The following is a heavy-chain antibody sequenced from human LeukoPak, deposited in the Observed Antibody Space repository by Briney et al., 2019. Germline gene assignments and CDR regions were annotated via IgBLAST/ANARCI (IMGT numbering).Heavy chain of an antibody. CDR1: GYTFTGYY. D-gene: IGHD6-13*01. Sequence: ASVKVSCKASGYTFTGYYMHWVRQAPGKGLEWMGGFDPEDGETIYAQKFQGRVTMTEDTSTDTVYMELSSLRSEDTAVYYCATVRLHSSSWYYFDYWGQGTLVTVSS. CDR2: FDPEDGET. CDR3: ATVRLHSSSWYYFDY. V-gene: IGHV1-24*01. J-gene: IGHJ4*02.